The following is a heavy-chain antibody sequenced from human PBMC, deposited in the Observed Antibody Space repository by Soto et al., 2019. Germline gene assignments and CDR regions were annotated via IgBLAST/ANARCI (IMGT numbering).Heavy chain of an antibody. CDR2: ISAYNGDT. Sequence: ASVKVSCKASGYTFTTYGINWVRQAPGQGLEWMGWISAYNGDTNYAQKFQGRVTMTTDTSTSTAYMELRSLGYDDTAVYYCARADYDYIWGTYHYTYFDYCGQGTPVTVSS. CDR1: GYTFTTYG. D-gene: IGHD3-16*02. V-gene: IGHV1-18*01. J-gene: IGHJ4*02. CDR3: ARADYDYIWGTYHYTYFDY.